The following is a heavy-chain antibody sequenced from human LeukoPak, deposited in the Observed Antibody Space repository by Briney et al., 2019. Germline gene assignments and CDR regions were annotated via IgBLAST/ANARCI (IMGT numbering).Heavy chain of an antibody. J-gene: IGHJ4*02. CDR3: ARVKGSRSYYLDY. CDR1: GGSISSYY. CDR2: IYYSGST. D-gene: IGHD3-10*01. V-gene: IGHV4-59*12. Sequence: SETLSLTCTVSGGSISSYYWRWIRQPPGKGLEWIGYIYYSGSTNYNPSLKSRVTISVDTSKNQFSLKLSSVTAADTAVYYCARVKGSRSYYLDYWGQGTLVTVSS.